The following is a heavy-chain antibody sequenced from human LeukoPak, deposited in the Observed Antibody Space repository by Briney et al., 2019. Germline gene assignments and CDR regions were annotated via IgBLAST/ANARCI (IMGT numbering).Heavy chain of an antibody. CDR1: GYTLTELS. CDR2: IIPIFGTA. Sequence: SVKVSCKVSGYTLTELSMHWVRQAPGQGLEWMGGIIPIFGTANYAQKFQGRVTITADESTSTAYMELSSLRSEDTAVYYCASPDNADGHDAFDIWGQGTMVTVSS. V-gene: IGHV1-69*13. D-gene: IGHD5-24*01. J-gene: IGHJ3*02. CDR3: ASPDNADGHDAFDI.